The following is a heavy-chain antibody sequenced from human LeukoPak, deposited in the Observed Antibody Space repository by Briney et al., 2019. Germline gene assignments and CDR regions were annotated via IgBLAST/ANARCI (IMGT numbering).Heavy chain of an antibody. CDR3: ASVGYSSGWYCFDY. J-gene: IGHJ4*02. V-gene: IGHV4-39*01. D-gene: IGHD6-19*01. CDR1: GGSISSSSYY. CDR2: IYYSGST. Sequence: SETLSLTCTVSGGSISSSSYYWGWIRQPPGKGLEWIGSIYYSGSTYYNPSLKSRVTISVDTSKNQFSLKLSSVTAADTAVYYCASVGYSSGWYCFDYWGQGTLVTVSS.